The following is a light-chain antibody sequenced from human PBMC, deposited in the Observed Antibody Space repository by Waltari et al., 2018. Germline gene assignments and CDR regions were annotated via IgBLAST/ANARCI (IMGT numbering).Light chain of an antibody. Sequence: QSALTQPPSASGSPGQSVTISCTGTSSDVGGYNYVSWYQHHPGKAPKVMIYEVSKRPSGVSNRFSGSKSGNTASLTISGLQAEDEADYYCCSYAGSTLFGGGTKLTVL. J-gene: IGLJ2*01. CDR2: EVS. CDR1: SSDVGGYNY. CDR3: CSYAGSTL. V-gene: IGLV2-8*01.